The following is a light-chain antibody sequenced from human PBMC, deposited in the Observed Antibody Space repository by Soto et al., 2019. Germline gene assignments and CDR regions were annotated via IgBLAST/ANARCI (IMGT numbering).Light chain of an antibody. Sequence: QSVLTQPPSASGTPGQRVTISCSGSSSNIGSNYVNWYQHLPGTAPKLLIYSDDQRPSGVSNRFSGSKSGNTASLTISGLQAEDEADYYCCSYTRTSNHYFFGSGTKVTVL. CDR2: SDD. J-gene: IGLJ1*01. CDR1: SSNIGSNY. CDR3: CSYTRTSNHYF. V-gene: IGLV1-44*01.